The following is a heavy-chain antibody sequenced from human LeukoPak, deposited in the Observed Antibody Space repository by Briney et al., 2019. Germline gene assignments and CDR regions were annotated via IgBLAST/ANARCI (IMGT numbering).Heavy chain of an antibody. V-gene: IGHV4-34*01. J-gene: IGHJ6*03. CDR2: INHSGST. CDR3: ARGRRYCSSTSTLCYYYYMDV. CDR1: GGSFGGYY. D-gene: IGHD2-2*01. Sequence: SETLSLTCAVYGGSFGGYYWSWIRQPPGKGLEWIGEINHSGSTNYNPSLKSRVTISVDTSKNQFSLKLSSVTAADTAVYYCARGRRYCSSTSTLCYYYYMDVWGKGTTVTVSS.